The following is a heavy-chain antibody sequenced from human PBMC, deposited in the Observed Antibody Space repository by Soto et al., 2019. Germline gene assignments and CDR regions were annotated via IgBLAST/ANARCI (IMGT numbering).Heavy chain of an antibody. Sequence: TLSLTCTVSGGSISSGGYYWSWIRQHPGKGLEWIGYIYYSGSTYYNPSLKSRVTISVDTSKNQFSLKLSSVTAADTAVYYCARAAVAATFFDYWGQGTLVTVSS. CDR3: ARAAVAATFFDY. J-gene: IGHJ4*02. D-gene: IGHD2-15*01. CDR1: GGSISSGGYY. V-gene: IGHV4-31*03. CDR2: IYYSGST.